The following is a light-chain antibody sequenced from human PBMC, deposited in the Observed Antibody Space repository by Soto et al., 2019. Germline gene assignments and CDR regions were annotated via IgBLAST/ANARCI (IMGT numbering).Light chain of an antibody. Sequence: DIQMTQSPSSLSASVGDRVTITCRTGQAISTYLNWYQHKPGTAPRLLVYGASRLQSGVPSRFNGSGSGTHFTLTISALQPEDFATYYCQQSHTTPTTFGQGTRVDIK. CDR2: GAS. CDR1: QAISTY. J-gene: IGKJ5*01. CDR3: QQSHTTPTT. V-gene: IGKV1-39*01.